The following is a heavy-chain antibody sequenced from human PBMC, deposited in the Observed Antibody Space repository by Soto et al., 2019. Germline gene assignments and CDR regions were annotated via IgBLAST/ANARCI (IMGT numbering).Heavy chain of an antibody. J-gene: IGHJ4*02. Sequence: QVQLVESGGGVVQPGRSLRLSCAASGFTFSSYGMHWVRQAPGKGLEWVAVIWYDGSNKYYADSVKGRFTISRDNSKNTLDLQMSSLRAEDTAVYYCARSDVVVPAAIRPSGIDYWGQGTLVTVSS. V-gene: IGHV3-33*01. CDR3: ARSDVVVPAAIRPSGIDY. CDR1: GFTFSSYG. D-gene: IGHD2-2*01. CDR2: IWYDGSNK.